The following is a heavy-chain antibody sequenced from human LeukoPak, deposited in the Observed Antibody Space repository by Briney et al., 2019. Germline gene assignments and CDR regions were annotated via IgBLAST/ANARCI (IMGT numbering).Heavy chain of an antibody. CDR1: GYTFTSCD. V-gene: IGHV1-8*01. Sequence: GASVTVSCKASGYTFTSCDINWVRQAAGQGLEWMGWMNPNSGNTGYGQSFQGRITIARDNSIGTAYMELSNLTSEDTAIYYCTRGSSGRRDNWGQGTLVTVSA. CDR2: MNPNSGNT. J-gene: IGHJ4*02. CDR3: TRGSSGRRDN. D-gene: IGHD6-19*01.